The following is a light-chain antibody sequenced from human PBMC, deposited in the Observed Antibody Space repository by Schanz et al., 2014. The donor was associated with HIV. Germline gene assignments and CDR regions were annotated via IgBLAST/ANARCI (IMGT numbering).Light chain of an antibody. V-gene: IGKV3-15*01. CDR2: RAS. Sequence: VLTQSPGSLSVSLGEGATLSCRASQSVTSNLAWYQQRPGQAPRLLIYRASTRAAGIPARFSGSGSGTEFTLTISSLQSEDFAVYFCQQRSNWPLTFGGGAKVEIK. J-gene: IGKJ4*01. CDR1: QSVTSN. CDR3: QQRSNWPLT.